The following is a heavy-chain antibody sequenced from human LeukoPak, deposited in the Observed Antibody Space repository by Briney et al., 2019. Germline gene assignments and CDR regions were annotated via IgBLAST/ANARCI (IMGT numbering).Heavy chain of an antibody. Sequence: SETLSLTCAVYGGSFRDYYWSWVRQSPGKGVEWIGEINHSGTSRYNLSLKNRLTISIDTSKNQFSLKLRSVTAADTARYYCARSYYYDGFDYSLGFWGQGTLVTVSS. CDR1: GGSFRDYY. CDR3: ARSYYYDGFDYSLGF. D-gene: IGHD3-22*01. V-gene: IGHV4-34*01. CDR2: INHSGTS. J-gene: IGHJ4*02.